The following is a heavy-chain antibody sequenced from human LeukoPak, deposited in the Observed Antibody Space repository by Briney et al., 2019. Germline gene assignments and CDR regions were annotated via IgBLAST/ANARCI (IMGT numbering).Heavy chain of an antibody. CDR3: ARARKGPYAYYYYGMDV. J-gene: IGHJ6*02. V-gene: IGHV1-69*04. D-gene: IGHD1-14*01. CDR2: IIPIFGIA. Sequence: ASVKVSCKASGGTFSSYAISWVRQAPGQGLEWMGRIIPIFGIANYAQKFQGRVTITADKSTSTAYMELSSLRSEDTAAYYCARARKGPYAYYYYGMDVWGQGTTVTVSS. CDR1: GGTFSSYA.